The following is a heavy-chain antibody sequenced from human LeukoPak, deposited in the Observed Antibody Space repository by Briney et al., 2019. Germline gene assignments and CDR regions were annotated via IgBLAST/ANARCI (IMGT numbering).Heavy chain of an antibody. CDR1: GFTFSSYG. Sequence: GGSLRLSCAASGFTFSSYGMHWVRQAPGKGLEWVAVIWYDGSNKYYADSVKGRFTISRGNSKNTLYLQMNSLRAEDTAVYYCARVPALRYFDWLPDYWGQGTLVTVSS. J-gene: IGHJ4*02. CDR3: ARVPALRYFDWLPDY. V-gene: IGHV3-33*01. D-gene: IGHD3-9*01. CDR2: IWYDGSNK.